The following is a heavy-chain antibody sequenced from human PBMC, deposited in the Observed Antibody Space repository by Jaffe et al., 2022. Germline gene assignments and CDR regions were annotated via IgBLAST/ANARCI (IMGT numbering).Heavy chain of an antibody. Sequence: QVQLVESGGGVVQPGGSLRLSCAASGFTFSSYGMHWVRQAPGKGLEWVAFIRYDGSNKYYADSVKGRFTISRDNSKNTLYLQMNSLRAEDTAVYYCAKDGEDIVVVPAAPPDYYYYYMDVWGKGTTVTVSS. D-gene: IGHD2-2*01. J-gene: IGHJ6*03. V-gene: IGHV3-30*02. CDR3: AKDGEDIVVVPAAPPDYYYYYMDV. CDR2: IRYDGSNK. CDR1: GFTFSSYG.